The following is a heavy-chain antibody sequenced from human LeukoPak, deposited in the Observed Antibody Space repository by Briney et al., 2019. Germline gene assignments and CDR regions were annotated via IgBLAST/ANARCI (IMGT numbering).Heavy chain of an antibody. Sequence: TGGSLRLSCAGSGFTFSSYEMNWVRQAPGKGLEWVSYISRSGSTIYYADSVKGRFTISRDNSKNTLYLQMNSLRAEDTAVYYCAKVDLRYFDWLPNDYWGQGTLVTVSS. D-gene: IGHD3-9*01. CDR3: AKVDLRYFDWLPNDY. CDR1: GFTFSSYE. V-gene: IGHV3-48*03. J-gene: IGHJ4*02. CDR2: ISRSGSTI.